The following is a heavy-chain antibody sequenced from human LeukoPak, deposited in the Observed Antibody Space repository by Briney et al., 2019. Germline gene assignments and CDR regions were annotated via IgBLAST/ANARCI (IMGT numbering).Heavy chain of an antibody. J-gene: IGHJ4*02. CDR2: ISSRSSYI. CDR1: GFTFSSYA. Sequence: GGSLRLSCAASGFTFSSYAMSWVRQAPGKGLEWVSAISSRSSYIYYADSVKGRFTISRDNAKNSLYLQMNSLRAEDTAVYYCARESGSYSGVDYWGQGTLVTVSS. D-gene: IGHD1-26*01. V-gene: IGHV3-21*01. CDR3: ARESGSYSGVDY.